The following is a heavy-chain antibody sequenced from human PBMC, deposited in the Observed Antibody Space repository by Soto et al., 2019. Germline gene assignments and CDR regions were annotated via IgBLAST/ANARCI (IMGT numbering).Heavy chain of an antibody. CDR3: ARGHFDFWSGSPVEY. CDR2: VSTYNVDT. CDR1: GYTFSNYG. J-gene: IGHJ4*02. V-gene: IGHV1-18*04. D-gene: IGHD3-3*01. Sequence: QVPLVQSGAEVRKPGASVKVSCKASGYTFSNYGIYWLRQAPGQGLEWLGWVSTYNVDTNYAQKFHDRVTLTTHTSSHAASMELRSLKSDDTAVYYCARGHFDFWSGSPVEYWGQGTGVTVSS.